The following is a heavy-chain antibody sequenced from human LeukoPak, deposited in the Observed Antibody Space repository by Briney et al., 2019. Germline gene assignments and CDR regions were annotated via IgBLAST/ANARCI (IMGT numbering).Heavy chain of an antibody. CDR3: AKYPLYSSGSYYFGY. V-gene: IGHV3-23*01. Sequence: GGSLRLSCAASGFTFSSYAMSWVRQAPGKGLEWVSAISGSGGSTYYADSVKGRFTISRDNSKNTLYLQMNSLRAEDTAVYYCAKYPLYSSGSYYFGYWGQGTLVTVSS. CDR2: ISGSGGST. J-gene: IGHJ4*02. CDR1: GFTFSSYA. D-gene: IGHD6-19*01.